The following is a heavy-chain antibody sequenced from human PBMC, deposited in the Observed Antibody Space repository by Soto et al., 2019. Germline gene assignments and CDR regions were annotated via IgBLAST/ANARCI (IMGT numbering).Heavy chain of an antibody. CDR1: GFTFSSYA. D-gene: IGHD5-12*01. Sequence: GGSLRLSCAASGFTFSSYAMSWVRQAPGKGLEWVSAISGSGGSTYYADTVKGRFTISRDNSKNTLYLQMNSLRAEDTAVYYCATGYSGYDLYYFDYWGQGTLVTVSS. J-gene: IGHJ4*02. CDR2: ISGSGGST. CDR3: ATGYSGYDLYYFDY. V-gene: IGHV3-23*01.